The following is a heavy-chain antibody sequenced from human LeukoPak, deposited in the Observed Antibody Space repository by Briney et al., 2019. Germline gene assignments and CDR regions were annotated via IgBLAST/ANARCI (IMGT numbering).Heavy chain of an antibody. CDR2: IYTSGST. CDR3: ARSLVVVRYFDL. D-gene: IGHD2-15*01. V-gene: IGHV4-61*02. J-gene: IGHJ2*01. CDR1: GGSISSGSYY. Sequence: PSQTLSLTCTVPGGSISSGSYYWSWIRHPAGKGLEWIGRIYTSGSTNYNPSLKSRVTISVDTSKNQFSLKLSSVTAADTAVYYCARSLVVVRYFDLWGRGTLVTVSS.